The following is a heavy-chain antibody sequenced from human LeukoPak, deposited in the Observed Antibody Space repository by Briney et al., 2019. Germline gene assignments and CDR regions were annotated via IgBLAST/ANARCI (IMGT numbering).Heavy chain of an antibody. J-gene: IGHJ3*02. CDR3: ARVSRGQLIDAFDI. D-gene: IGHD6-13*01. V-gene: IGHV3-53*04. CDR1: GFTVNSNY. CDR2: IYSGGNT. Sequence: PGESLRLSCAASGFTVNSNYMTWVRQTPGKGLEWVSVIYSGGNTYYVDSVKGRFTISRHNSKNTLYLQMNSLRTEDTAVYYCARVSRGQLIDAFDIWGQGTMVTVSS.